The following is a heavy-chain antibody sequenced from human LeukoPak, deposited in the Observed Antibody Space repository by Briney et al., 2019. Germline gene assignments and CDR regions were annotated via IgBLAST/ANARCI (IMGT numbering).Heavy chain of an antibody. D-gene: IGHD2-2*01. V-gene: IGHV4-34*01. CDR1: GGSFSGYY. Sequence: SETLSLTCAVYGGSFSGYYWSWIRQPPGKGLECIGEINHSGSTNYNPSLKSRVTISVDTSKNQFSLKLSSVTAADTAVYYCARGARYCSSTSCFPHWFDPWGQGTLVTVSS. CDR3: ARGARYCSSTSCFPHWFDP. J-gene: IGHJ5*02. CDR2: INHSGST.